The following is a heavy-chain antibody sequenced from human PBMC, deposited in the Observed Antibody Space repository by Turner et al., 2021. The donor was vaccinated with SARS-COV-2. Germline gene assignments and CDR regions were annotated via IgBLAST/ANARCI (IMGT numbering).Heavy chain of an antibody. V-gene: IGHV4-59*01. CDR3: ARAHYPGSLFRFDP. CDR1: GGFISGDY. Sequence: QVQLQESGPGLVKPSETLSHICSVSGGFISGDYWSWIRQPPGKGLEWIGNIHYSVSTNYNPSLKSRVTVSVDTSKNQFSLKLSSVTAADTAVYYCARAHYPGSLFRFDPWGQGTLVTVSS. CDR2: IHYSVST. J-gene: IGHJ5*02. D-gene: IGHD2-21*01.